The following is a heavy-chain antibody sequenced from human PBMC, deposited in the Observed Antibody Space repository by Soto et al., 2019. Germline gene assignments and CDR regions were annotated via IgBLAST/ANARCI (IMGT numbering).Heavy chain of an antibody. D-gene: IGHD6-13*01. CDR1: GGTFTSYA. J-gene: IGHJ4*02. CDR3: GKVRAGIAMDY. CDR2: IIPIFGTA. Sequence: APVKVSCKASGGTFTSYAISWVRQAPGQGLEWMGGIIPIFGTANSAQKVQGRVTITADESTSTAYMELSSLRAEAPAVYYSGKVRAGIAMDYWGQVTLVLVSS. V-gene: IGHV1-69*13.